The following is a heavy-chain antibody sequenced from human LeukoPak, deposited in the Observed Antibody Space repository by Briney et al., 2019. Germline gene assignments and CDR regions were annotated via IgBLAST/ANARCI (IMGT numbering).Heavy chain of an antibody. CDR1: GDSVSSSSAA. CDR3: ARNYHDTNGHLYYFDY. V-gene: IGHV6-1*01. CDR2: TYYRSNWYN. J-gene: IGHJ4*02. D-gene: IGHD3-22*01. Sequence: SQTLSLTCAISGDSVSSSSAAWNWIRQSPSRGLEWLGRTYYRSNWYNDYAISVKSRITINLDTSKNQFSLQLNSVTPEDTGVYYCARNYHDTNGHLYYFDYWGQGTLVTVAS.